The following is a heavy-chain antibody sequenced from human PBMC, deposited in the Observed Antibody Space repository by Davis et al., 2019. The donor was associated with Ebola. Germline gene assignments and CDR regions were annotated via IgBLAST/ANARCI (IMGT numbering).Heavy chain of an antibody. V-gene: IGHV3-48*02. CDR1: GFTFSSNT. J-gene: IGHJ2*01. CDR3: ATVRGVCTDGVCSPYWYFDL. Sequence: GESLKISCAASGFTFSSNTMTWVRQAPGKGLEWVSYISSGGRTIYYADSVKARFTISRDNAKKSLYLQMSSLRDEDTAVYYCATVRGVCTDGVCSPYWYFDLWGRGTVVTVSS. CDR2: ISSGGRTI. D-gene: IGHD2-8*01.